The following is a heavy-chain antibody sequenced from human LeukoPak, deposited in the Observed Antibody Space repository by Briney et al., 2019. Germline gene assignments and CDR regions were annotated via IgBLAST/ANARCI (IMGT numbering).Heavy chain of an antibody. V-gene: IGHV3-30*03. CDR3: ARGGGGNSDFLTTYTGASLSFDY. Sequence: PGGSLRLSCAASGFTFSSYGMHWVRQAPGKGLEWVAVISYDGSNKYYADSVRGRFTISRDNSKNTLYLQMNSLGAEDTAVYYCARGGGGNSDFLTTYTGASLSFDYWGQGALVTVSS. CDR1: GFTFSSYG. D-gene: IGHD3-9*01. CDR2: ISYDGSNK. J-gene: IGHJ4*02.